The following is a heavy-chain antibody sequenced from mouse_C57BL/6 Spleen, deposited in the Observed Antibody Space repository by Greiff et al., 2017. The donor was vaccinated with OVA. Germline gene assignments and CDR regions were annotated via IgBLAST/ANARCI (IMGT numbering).Heavy chain of an antibody. CDR2: IDPETGGT. J-gene: IGHJ1*01. CDR3: TIHPDRARRSANTRTAFKEPDSAADV. CDR1: GYTFTDYE. V-gene: IGHV1-15*01. D-gene: IGHD3-3*01. Sequence: VQLQESGAELVRPGASVTLSCKASGYTFTDYEMHWVKQTPVHGLEWIGAIDPETGGTAYNQKFKGKAILTADKSSSTAYMELRSLTSEDSAVDYRTIHPDRARRSANTRTAFKEPDSAADV.